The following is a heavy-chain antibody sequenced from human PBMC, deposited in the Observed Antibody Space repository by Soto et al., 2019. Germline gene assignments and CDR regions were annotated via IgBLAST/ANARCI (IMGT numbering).Heavy chain of an antibody. CDR2: IDENGGRI. J-gene: IGHJ1*01. Sequence: PGGSLRLSCAASGFTFSNYAMAWVRQAPGKGLKWVSSIDENGGRISYTDSVKGRFTISRDNSKNTLYLQMDSLRPEDTAVYYWAKKITEYYPFLYWGQGTLVTVSS. D-gene: IGHD1-20*01. CDR3: AKKITEYYPFLY. CDR1: GFTFSNYA. V-gene: IGHV3-23*01.